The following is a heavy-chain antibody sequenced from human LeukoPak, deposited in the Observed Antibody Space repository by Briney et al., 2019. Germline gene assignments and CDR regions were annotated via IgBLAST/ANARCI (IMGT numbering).Heavy chain of an antibody. D-gene: IGHD4-17*01. CDR2: IYYSGST. CDR3: ARVTATTVTTSVYYYGMDV. Sequence: PSQTLSLTCTASGGSISSGDYYWSWIRQPPGKGLEWIGYIYYSGSTYYNPSLKSRVTISVDTSKNQFSLKLSSVTAADTAVYYCARVTATTVTTSVYYYGMDVWGQGTTVTVSS. V-gene: IGHV4-30-4*01. J-gene: IGHJ6*02. CDR1: GGSISSGDYY.